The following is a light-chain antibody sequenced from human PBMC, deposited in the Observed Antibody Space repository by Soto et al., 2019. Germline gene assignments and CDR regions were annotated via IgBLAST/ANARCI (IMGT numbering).Light chain of an antibody. CDR1: LSASTK. CDR2: GAF. CDR3: QQYNNWPYT. Sequence: EIVMTQSPATLSVSPGERATLSCRASLSASTKLAWYQQKPGQAPRLLIYGAFTRATGIPARFSGSGSGTEFTLTISSLQSEYFAVYYCQQYNNWPYTFGQGTKLDIK. J-gene: IGKJ2*01. V-gene: IGKV3-15*01.